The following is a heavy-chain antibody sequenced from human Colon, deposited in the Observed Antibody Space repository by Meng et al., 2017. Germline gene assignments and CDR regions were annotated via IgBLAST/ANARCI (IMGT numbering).Heavy chain of an antibody. D-gene: IGHD5-24*01. CDR1: VFTFSSYA. V-gene: IGHV3-23*01. J-gene: IGHJ4*02. CDR3: AKRRRDGYNSEFDS. CDR2: ILGSGYST. Sequence: GLVFTFSSYAMNWVRQAPGKGLEGVSDILGSGYSTYYADSVKGRFTISRDNSKNTLYLQMHSLRADDTATYYCAKRRRDGYNSEFDSWGQGTLVTVSS.